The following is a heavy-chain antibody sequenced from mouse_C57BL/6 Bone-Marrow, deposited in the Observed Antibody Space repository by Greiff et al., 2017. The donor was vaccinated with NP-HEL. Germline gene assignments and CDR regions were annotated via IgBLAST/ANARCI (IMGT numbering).Heavy chain of an antibody. CDR1: GYAFSSYW. CDR3: AREGDYYDYDY. V-gene: IGHV1-80*01. J-gene: IGHJ2*01. Sequence: VQLQQSGAELVKPGASVKISCKASGYAFSSYWMNWVKQRPGKGLEWIGQIYPGDGDTNYNGKFKGKATLTADKSSSTAYMQLSSLTSEDSAVYFCAREGDYYDYDYWGQGTTLTVSS. CDR2: IYPGDGDT. D-gene: IGHD2-4*01.